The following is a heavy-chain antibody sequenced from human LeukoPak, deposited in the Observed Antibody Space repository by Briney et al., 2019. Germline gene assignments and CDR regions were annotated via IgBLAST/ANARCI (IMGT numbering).Heavy chain of an antibody. D-gene: IGHD6-13*01. Sequence: GGSLRLSCAASGFTFSSYAMHWVRQAPGKGLEGVAVISYDGSNKYYADSVKGRFTISRDNSKNTLYLQMNSLRAEDTAVYYCAREAAAGQGYFDYWGQGTLVTVSS. CDR2: ISYDGSNK. CDR1: GFTFSSYA. V-gene: IGHV3-30-3*01. J-gene: IGHJ4*02. CDR3: AREAAAGQGYFDY.